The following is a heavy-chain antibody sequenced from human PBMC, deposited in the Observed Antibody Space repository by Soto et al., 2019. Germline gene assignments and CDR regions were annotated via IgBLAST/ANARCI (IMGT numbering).Heavy chain of an antibody. CDR2: VYWDDDK. J-gene: IGHJ4*02. V-gene: IGHV2-5*02. Sequence: QITLNESGPALVKPTQTLTLTCTFSGFSLNTRDVGVVWIRQPPGKALEWLGVVYWDDDKTYSPSLKSRLTITKDTPKNQVVLRMTKMDPVDTATYYCAHCRGGVASFWGQGTLVTVSS. CDR1: GFSLNTRDVG. D-gene: IGHD3-16*01. CDR3: AHCRGGVASF.